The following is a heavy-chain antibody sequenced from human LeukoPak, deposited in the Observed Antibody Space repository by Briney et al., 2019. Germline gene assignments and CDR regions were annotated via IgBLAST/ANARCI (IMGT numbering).Heavy chain of an antibody. CDR1: GFTVSSNY. Sequence: PGGSLRLSCAASGFTVSSNYMSWVRQAPGKGLEWVSHISSSSTYTNYADSVKGRFTISRDNTKNSLYLQMNSLRTEDTAVYYCARVARPVGTTGGGLDYWGQGTLVTVSS. D-gene: IGHD1-26*01. CDR3: ARVARPVGTTGGGLDY. CDR2: ISSSSTYT. J-gene: IGHJ4*02. V-gene: IGHV3-11*06.